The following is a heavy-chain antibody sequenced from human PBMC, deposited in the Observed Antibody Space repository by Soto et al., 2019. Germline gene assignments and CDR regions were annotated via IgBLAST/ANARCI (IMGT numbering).Heavy chain of an antibody. D-gene: IGHD6-13*01. CDR1: GGSISSYY. V-gene: IGHV4-59*08. J-gene: IGHJ4*02. Sequence: SETLSLTCTVSGGSISSYYWSWIRQPPGKGLEWIGYIYYSGSTNYNPSLKSRVTISVDTSKNQFSLKLSSVTAADTAVYYCASTKRERQQLVSLRFDCWGQGTLVTVSS. CDR3: ASTKRERQQLVSLRFDC. CDR2: IYYSGST.